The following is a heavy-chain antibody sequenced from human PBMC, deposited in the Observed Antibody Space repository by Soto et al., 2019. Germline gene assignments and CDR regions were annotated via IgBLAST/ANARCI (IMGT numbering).Heavy chain of an antibody. CDR3: AIPTGDDDAFDI. Sequence: GGSLRLSCAASGFTFSSYEMNWVRQAPGKGLEWVSYISSSGSTIYYADSVKGRFTISRDNGKNSLYLQMNSLRAEDTAVYYCAIPTGDDDAFDIWGQGTMVTVSS. CDR2: ISSSGSTI. CDR1: GFTFSSYE. J-gene: IGHJ3*02. D-gene: IGHD7-27*01. V-gene: IGHV3-48*03.